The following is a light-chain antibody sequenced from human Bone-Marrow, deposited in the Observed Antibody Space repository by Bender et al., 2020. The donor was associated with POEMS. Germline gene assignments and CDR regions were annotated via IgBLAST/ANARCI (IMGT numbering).Light chain of an antibody. V-gene: IGLV2-14*01. Sequence: QSALTQPASVSGSPGQSITISCTGTSSDVGGFVYVSWYQQHPGKVPKLMIYDVSNRPSGVSNRFSGSKSGNTASLTISGLQAEDEADYYCSSYTSSGTHVVFGGGTRLTVV. CDR1: SSDVGGFVY. J-gene: IGLJ2*01. CDR2: DVS. CDR3: SSYTSSGTHVV.